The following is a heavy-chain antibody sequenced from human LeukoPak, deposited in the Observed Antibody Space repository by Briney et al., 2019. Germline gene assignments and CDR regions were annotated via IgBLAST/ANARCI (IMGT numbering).Heavy chain of an antibody. J-gene: IGHJ4*02. Sequence: SETLSLTCTVSGGSISSGSYYWSWIRQPAGKGLEWIGRIYTSGSTNYNPSLKSRVTISVDTSKNQFSLKLSSVTAADTAVYYCARLYYDSSGYYLDYWGQGTLVTVSS. CDR3: ARLYYDSSGYYLDY. CDR2: IYTSGST. D-gene: IGHD3-22*01. CDR1: GGSISSGSYY. V-gene: IGHV4-61*02.